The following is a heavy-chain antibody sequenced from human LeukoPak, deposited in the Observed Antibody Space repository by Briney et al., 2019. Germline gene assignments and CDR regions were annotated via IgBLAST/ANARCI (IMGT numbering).Heavy chain of an antibody. V-gene: IGHV1-69*13. CDR1: GYTLTELS. CDR2: IIPIFGTA. J-gene: IGHJ4*02. CDR3: AREYSSSLSN. D-gene: IGHD6-6*01. Sequence: GASVKVSCEVSGYTLTELSMHWVRQAPGQGLEWMGGIIPIFGTANYAQKFQGRVTITADESTSTAYMELSSLRSEDTAVYYCAREYSSSLSNWGQGTLVTVSS.